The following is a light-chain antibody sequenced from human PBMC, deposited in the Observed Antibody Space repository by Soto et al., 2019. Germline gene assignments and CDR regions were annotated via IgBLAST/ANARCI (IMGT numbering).Light chain of an antibody. J-gene: IGKJ5*01. V-gene: IGKV1-5*01. CDR3: QQYRSYPVS. CDR1: QSISSC. CDR2: DAP. Sequence: DIHMTQSPSTLSASVGDRVTITCRASQSISSCLAWYQQKPGKAPKLLVYDAPSLESGVPSRFSGSGSGTEFTLTISSLQSGDSATYFCQQYRSYPVSFGQGTRLEIK.